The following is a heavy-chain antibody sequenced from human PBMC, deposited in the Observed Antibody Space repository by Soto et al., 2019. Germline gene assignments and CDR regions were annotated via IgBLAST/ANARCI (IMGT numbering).Heavy chain of an antibody. CDR1: SGSIRSTDW. CDR3: ARDRYSYYDFWSGSLPYYYYGMDV. V-gene: IGHV3-7*01. CDR2: IKEDGSYK. Sequence: PSETLSLTCTVSSGSIRSTDWWSWVRQAPGKGPEWVANIKEDGSYKIYVDSVKGRFTISRDNAKNSLYLQMNSLRAEDTAVYYCARDRYSYYDFWSGSLPYYYYGMDVWGQGTTVTVSS. J-gene: IGHJ6*02. D-gene: IGHD3-3*01.